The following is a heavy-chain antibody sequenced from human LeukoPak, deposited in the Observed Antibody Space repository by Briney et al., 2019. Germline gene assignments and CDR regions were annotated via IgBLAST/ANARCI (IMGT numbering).Heavy chain of an antibody. CDR2: IYYSGST. Sequence: SETLSLTCTVSGGSISSSTYYWSWIRQPPGKGLEWIGYIYYSGSTNYNPSLKSRVTISVDTSKNQFSLKLSSVTAADTAVYYCAGVDTAMVTEPNAFDIWGQGTMVTVSS. CDR3: AGVDTAMVTEPNAFDI. D-gene: IGHD5-18*01. CDR1: GGSISSSTYY. V-gene: IGHV4-61*01. J-gene: IGHJ3*02.